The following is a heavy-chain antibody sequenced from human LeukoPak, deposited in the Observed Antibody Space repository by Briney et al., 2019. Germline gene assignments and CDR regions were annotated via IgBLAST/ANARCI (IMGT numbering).Heavy chain of an antibody. D-gene: IGHD3-22*01. CDR3: AIYHSGGYTSYFDY. V-gene: IGHV4-4*07. J-gene: IGHJ4*02. Sequence: SETLSLTCTVSGGSISSYYWSWIRQPAGKGLEWIGRIYTSGSTNYNPSLKSRVTISVDKSKNQFSLKLTSVTAADTAVYYCAIYHSGGYTSYFDYWGQGSLVTVSS. CDR1: GGSISSYY. CDR2: IYTSGST.